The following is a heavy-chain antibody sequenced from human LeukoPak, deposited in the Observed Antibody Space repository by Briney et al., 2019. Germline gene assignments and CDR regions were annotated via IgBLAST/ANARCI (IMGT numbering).Heavy chain of an antibody. CDR3: ARESVEFCGSTSCPYDY. CDR2: INSDGSST. CDR1: GFTVSFYA. Sequence: GGSLRLSCAASGFTVSFYAMSWVRQAPGKGLVWVSRINSDGSSTNYADSVKGRFTISRDNAENTLYLQMNSLRAEDTAVYYCARESVEFCGSTSCPYDYWGQGSLVTVSS. J-gene: IGHJ4*02. V-gene: IGHV3-74*01. D-gene: IGHD2-2*01.